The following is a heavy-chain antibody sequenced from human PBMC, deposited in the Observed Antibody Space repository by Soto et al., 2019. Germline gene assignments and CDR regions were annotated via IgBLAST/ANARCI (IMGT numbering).Heavy chain of an antibody. CDR2: ISYDGSNK. CDR1: GFTFSSYG. D-gene: IGHD3-10*01. Sequence: PGEALIPSCAASGFTFSSYGMHWVRQAPGKGLEWVAVISYDGSNKYYADSVKGRFTISRDNSKNTLYLQMNSLRAEDTAVYYCAKDRVTMVRGVIYYMDVWGKGTTVTVSS. V-gene: IGHV3-30*18. J-gene: IGHJ6*03. CDR3: AKDRVTMVRGVIYYMDV.